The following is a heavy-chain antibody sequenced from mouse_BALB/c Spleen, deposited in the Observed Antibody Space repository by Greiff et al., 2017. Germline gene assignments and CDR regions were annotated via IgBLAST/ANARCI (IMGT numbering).Heavy chain of an antibody. CDR3: AREDYGGGYFDV. CDR2: IWGDGST. D-gene: IGHD1-1*02. V-gene: IGHV2-6-7*01. CDR1: GFSLTGYG. J-gene: IGHJ1*01. Sequence: VQRVESGPGLVAPSQSLSITCTVSGFSLTGYGVNWVRQPPGKGLEWLGMIWGDGSTAYNSAPKSRLSISKDNSTSQVFLKMNSLQTDDTARYYCAREDYGGGYFDVWGEGTTVTVSS.